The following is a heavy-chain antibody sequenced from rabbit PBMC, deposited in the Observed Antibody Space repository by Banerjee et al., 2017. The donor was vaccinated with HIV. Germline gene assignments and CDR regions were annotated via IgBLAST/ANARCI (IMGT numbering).Heavy chain of an antibody. J-gene: IGHJ4*01. D-gene: IGHD6-1*01. CDR3: ARDLPDYGAYGYAYFDL. V-gene: IGHV1S45*01. Sequence: QEQLKESGGGLVQPGGSLKLSCKASGFDFSSYYYMCWVRQPPGKGLEWIACIDDGSSGSTYYASWAKGRFTISKTSSTTVTLQMTSLTAADTATYFCARDLPDYGAYGYAYFDLWGPGTLVTVS. CDR2: IDDGSSGST. CDR1: GFDFSSYYY.